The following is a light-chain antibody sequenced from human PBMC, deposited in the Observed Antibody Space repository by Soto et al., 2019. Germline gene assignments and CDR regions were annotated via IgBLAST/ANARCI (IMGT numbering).Light chain of an antibody. CDR2: GAS. J-gene: IGKJ5*01. Sequence: AIRMTQSPSSLSAATGDRVTITCRASQSISTYLAPYQQKTRKAPKILLYGASTLQSRGLSRFIGGRSCRDYSLTIICMQSEAFSTYYCQQYYGNVPITFGQGTRLEIK. CDR1: QSISTY. CDR3: QQYYGNVPIT. V-gene: IGKV1-8*01.